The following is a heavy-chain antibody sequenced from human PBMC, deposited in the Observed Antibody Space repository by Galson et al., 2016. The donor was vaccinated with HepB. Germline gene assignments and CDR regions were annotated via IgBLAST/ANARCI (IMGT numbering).Heavy chain of an antibody. Sequence: SLRLSCAASGFTFSSYAMSWVRQAPGKGLEWVSAISGSDGSTYYADSVKGRFTISRDNSKNTPYLQMSSLRDEDTAVYYCAKGRTGTTGPVEYWGQGTLVTVSS. J-gene: IGHJ4*02. D-gene: IGHD1-1*01. CDR3: AKGRTGTTGPVEY. V-gene: IGHV3-23*01. CDR2: ISGSDGST. CDR1: GFTFSSYA.